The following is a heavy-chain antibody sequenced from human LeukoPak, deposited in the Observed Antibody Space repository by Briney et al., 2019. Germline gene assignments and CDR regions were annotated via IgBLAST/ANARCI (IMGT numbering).Heavy chain of an antibody. J-gene: IGHJ4*02. CDR3: ARDERAVADTLGKYY. V-gene: IGHV1-18*01. CDR2: ISAYNGNT. D-gene: IGHD6-19*01. CDR1: GYTFTSYG. Sequence: ASVTVSCKASGYTFTSYGISWVRQAPGQGLEWMGWISAYNGNTNYAQKLQGRVTMTTDTSTSTAFMELRSLRSHDTAVYYCARDERAVADTLGKYYWGQGTLVTVSS.